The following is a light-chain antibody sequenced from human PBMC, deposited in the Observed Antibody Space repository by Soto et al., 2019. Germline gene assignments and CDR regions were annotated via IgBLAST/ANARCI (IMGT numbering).Light chain of an antibody. CDR2: GNN. CDR1: SSNIGAGFH. J-gene: IGLJ3*02. CDR3: SSYTSSSTWV. Sequence: QSVLTQPPSVSGAPGQRVTISCTGSSSNIGAGFHVHWYQQVPGTAPKLLIYGNNNRPSGVPDRFSGSKSGTSASLAITGLQAEDEADYYCSSYTSSSTWVFGGGTKLTVL. V-gene: IGLV1-40*01.